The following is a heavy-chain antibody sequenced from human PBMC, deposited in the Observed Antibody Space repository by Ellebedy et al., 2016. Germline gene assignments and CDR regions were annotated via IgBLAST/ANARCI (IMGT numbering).Heavy chain of an antibody. J-gene: IGHJ4*02. Sequence: SETLSLTXAVYGGSFSGYYWGWIRQPPGKGLEWIGSIYYSGSTYYNPSLKSRVTISVDTSKNQFSLKLSSVTAADTAVYYCASPPSAVAGTIYWGQGTLVTVSS. D-gene: IGHD6-19*01. V-gene: IGHV4-39*01. CDR3: ASPPSAVAGTIY. CDR2: IYYSGST. CDR1: GGSFSGYY.